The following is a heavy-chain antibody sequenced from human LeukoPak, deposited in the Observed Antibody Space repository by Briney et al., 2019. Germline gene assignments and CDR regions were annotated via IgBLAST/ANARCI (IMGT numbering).Heavy chain of an antibody. D-gene: IGHD3-16*01. CDR3: ARGGLLGARDAFDI. CDR1: GGSISSYY. J-gene: IGHJ3*02. Sequence: PSETLSLTCTVSGGSISSYYWSWIRQPPGKGLEWIGYIYYSGSTNYNPSLKSRVTISVDPSKNQFSLKLSSVTAADTAVYYCARGGLLGARDAFDIWGQGTMVTVSS. V-gene: IGHV4-59*01. CDR2: IYYSGST.